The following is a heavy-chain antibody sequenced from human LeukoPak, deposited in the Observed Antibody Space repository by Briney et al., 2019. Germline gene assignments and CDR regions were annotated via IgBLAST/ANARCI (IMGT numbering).Heavy chain of an antibody. V-gene: IGHV4-31*03. CDR3: ARALLRNYDSSGYLDY. Sequence: SETLSLTCTVSGGSISSGGHYWSWIRQHPGKGLEWIGYISYSGSTYYNPSLKSRVTTSVDTSKNQFSLKLSSVTAADTAMYYCARALLRNYDSSGYLDYWGQGTLVTVSS. J-gene: IGHJ4*02. CDR1: GGSISSGGHY. D-gene: IGHD3-22*01. CDR2: ISYSGST.